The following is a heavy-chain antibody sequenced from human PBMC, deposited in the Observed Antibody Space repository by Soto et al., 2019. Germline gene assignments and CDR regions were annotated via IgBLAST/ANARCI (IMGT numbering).Heavy chain of an antibody. D-gene: IGHD1-1*01. Sequence: GKRLEWVTAISGSGGSTYYAATAKGRFTLSSDSSKNPLYLPMNSLRAEDTAVYYCAFFFQAEDGIRGTVPVSAFLLNRSSDL. J-gene: IGHJ2*01. CDR2: ISGSGGST. V-gene: IGHV3-23*01. CDR3: AFFFQAEDGIRGTVPVSAFLLNRSSDL.